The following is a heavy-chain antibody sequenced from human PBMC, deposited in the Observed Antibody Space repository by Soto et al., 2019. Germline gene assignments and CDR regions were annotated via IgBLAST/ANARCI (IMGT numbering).Heavy chain of an antibody. Sequence: QVRLLQSGAEVKKPGASVKVSCKASGYTFTSYGISWVRQAPGQGRERMGWISAYNGNTNYAQKLQGKVTMTTDTSTSTAYMELRSLGSGDTPVYYWARGQATMIGVVGDYWGQGTLVNVPS. CDR1: GYTFTSYG. CDR2: ISAYNGNT. D-gene: IGHD3-22*01. CDR3: ARGQATMIGVVGDY. J-gene: IGHJ4*02. V-gene: IGHV1-18*01.